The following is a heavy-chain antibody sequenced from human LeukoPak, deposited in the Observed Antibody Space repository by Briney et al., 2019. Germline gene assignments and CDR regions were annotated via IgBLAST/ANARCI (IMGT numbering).Heavy chain of an antibody. J-gene: IGHJ4*02. CDR3: ARDRYFDWLEFDY. CDR2: INHSGST. V-gene: IGHV4-34*01. D-gene: IGHD3-9*01. Sequence: PSETLSLTCAVYGGSFSGYYWSWIRQPPGKGLEWIGEINHSGSTNYNPSLKSRVTISVDPSKNQSSLKLSSVTAADTAVYYCARDRYFDWLEFDYWGQGTLVTVSS. CDR1: GGSFSGYY.